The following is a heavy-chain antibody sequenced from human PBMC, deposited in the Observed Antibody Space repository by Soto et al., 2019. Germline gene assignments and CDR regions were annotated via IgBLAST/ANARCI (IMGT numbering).Heavy chain of an antibody. CDR2: IYYSGST. CDR3: ARRLDYGDYVLSAAFDI. J-gene: IGHJ3*02. CDR1: GGSISSSSYY. V-gene: IGHV4-39*01. D-gene: IGHD4-17*01. Sequence: SETLSLTCTVSGGSISSSSYYWGWIRQPPGKGLEWIGSIYYSGSTYYNPSLKSRVTISVDTSKNQFSLKLSSVTAADTAVYYCARRLDYGDYVLSAAFDIWGQGTMVTVSS.